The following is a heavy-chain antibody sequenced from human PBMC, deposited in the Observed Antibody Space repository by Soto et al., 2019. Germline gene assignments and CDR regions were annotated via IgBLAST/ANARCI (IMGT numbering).Heavy chain of an antibody. V-gene: IGHV3-21*01. J-gene: IGHJ6*02. Sequence: GGSLRLSCAVSGFTFSNYYIHWARQAPGKGLEWVSSIRSGRDTFYADSVKGRFSISRDDATSSVSLQMNSLRGEDTAVYFCAREETAWPLAYGLDVWGQGTTVTVSS. CDR2: IRSGRDT. CDR3: AREETAWPLAYGLDV. D-gene: IGHD2-21*02. CDR1: GFTFSNYY.